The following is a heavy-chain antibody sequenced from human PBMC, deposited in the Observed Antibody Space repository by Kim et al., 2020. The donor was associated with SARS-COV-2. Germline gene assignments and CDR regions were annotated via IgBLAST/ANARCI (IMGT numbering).Heavy chain of an antibody. Sequence: GGSLRLSCAASGFTFSSYWMYWVRKAPGKGLEWVAHIRDDGSDKYYADSVKGRFTISRDNAQNSLYLQMNTLRAEETAVYYCARGNKNSYDLWGQGSLVTVSS. CDR3: ARGNKNSYDL. J-gene: IGHJ4*02. CDR1: GFTFSSYW. D-gene: IGHD3-22*01. CDR2: IRDDGSDK. V-gene: IGHV3-7*01.